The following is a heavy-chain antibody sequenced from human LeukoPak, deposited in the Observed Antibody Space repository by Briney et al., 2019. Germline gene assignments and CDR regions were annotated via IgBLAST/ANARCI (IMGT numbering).Heavy chain of an antibody. J-gene: IGHJ4*02. CDR3: ARDSVLWFGIIDY. Sequence: GGSLRLSCAASGLTFSSYSMNWVRQAPGKGLEWVSSISSSSSYIYYADSVKGRFTISRDNAKNSLYLQMNSLRAEDTAVYYCARDSVLWFGIIDYWGQGTLVTVSS. CDR2: ISSSSSYI. D-gene: IGHD3-10*01. V-gene: IGHV3-21*01. CDR1: GLTFSSYS.